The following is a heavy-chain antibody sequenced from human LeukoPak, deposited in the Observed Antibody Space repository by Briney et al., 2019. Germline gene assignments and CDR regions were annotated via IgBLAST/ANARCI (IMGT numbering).Heavy chain of an antibody. CDR1: GFTFSHYG. CDR2: ISNDGSYK. D-gene: IGHD3-10*01. CDR3: AKDSPSGFDY. J-gene: IGHJ4*02. V-gene: IGHV3-30*18. Sequence: PGRSLRLSCAASGFTFSHYGMHWVRHAPGKGLEWVAVISNDGSYKDYVNSVKGRFTISRYNSKNTLYLQMNSLTIEDTAVYYCAKDSPSGFDYWGQGILVTVSS.